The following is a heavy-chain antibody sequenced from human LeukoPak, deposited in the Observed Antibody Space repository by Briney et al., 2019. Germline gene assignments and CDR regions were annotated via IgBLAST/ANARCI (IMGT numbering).Heavy chain of an antibody. J-gene: IGHJ4*02. CDR1: GFTFSSAA. D-gene: IGHD6-19*01. V-gene: IGHV3-23*01. Sequence: GGSLRLSCAASGFTFSSAAMSWVRQAPGKGLEWVSIISSSGGSTYYADSVKGRFIISRDNSKNTLYLQMNSLRAEDTAVYYCAKGSRSIAVDNLCDYWGQGTLVTVSS. CDR3: AKGSRSIAVDNLCDY. CDR2: ISSSGGST.